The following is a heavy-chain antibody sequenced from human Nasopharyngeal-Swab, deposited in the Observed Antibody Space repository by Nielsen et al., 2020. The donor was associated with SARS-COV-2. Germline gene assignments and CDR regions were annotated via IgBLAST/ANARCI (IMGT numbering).Heavy chain of an antibody. Sequence: GSLRLSCTVSGGSISSYYRSWIRQPPGKGLEWIGYIYYSGSTNYNPSLKSRVTISVDTSKNQFSLKLSSVTAADTAVYYCARVAPLSTMVRGVHYGMDVWGQGTTVTVSS. CDR2: IYYSGST. V-gene: IGHV4-59*01. CDR3: ARVAPLSTMVRGVHYGMDV. CDR1: GGSISSYY. D-gene: IGHD3-10*01. J-gene: IGHJ6*02.